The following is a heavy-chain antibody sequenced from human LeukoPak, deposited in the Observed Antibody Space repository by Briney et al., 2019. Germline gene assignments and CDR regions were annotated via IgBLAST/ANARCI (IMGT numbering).Heavy chain of an antibody. CDR1: GFTFNDYG. Sequence: RTGGSLRLSCAASGFTFNDYGMSWVRQAPGKGLEWVSGINWNGGSTGYTDSVKGRFTISRDNAKNSLLLQMNSLRAEDTALYYYVRWGSGSYSGYFDYWGQGTLVTVSS. CDR3: VRWGSGSYSGYFDY. V-gene: IGHV3-20*04. D-gene: IGHD3-10*01. CDR2: INWNGGST. J-gene: IGHJ4*02.